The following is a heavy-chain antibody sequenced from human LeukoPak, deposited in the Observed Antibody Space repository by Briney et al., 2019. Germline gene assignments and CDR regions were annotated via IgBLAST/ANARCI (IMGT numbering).Heavy chain of an antibody. J-gene: IGHJ3*02. CDR1: GSTFSSYS. CDR3: ARPASDAFDI. D-gene: IGHD2-2*01. Sequence: GGSLRLSCAASGSTFSSYSMNWVRQAPGKGLEWVSYISSSSSTIYYADSVEGRFTISRDNAKNSLYLQMNSLRAEDTAVYYCARPASDAFDIWGQGTMVTVSS. V-gene: IGHV3-48*01. CDR2: ISSSSSTI.